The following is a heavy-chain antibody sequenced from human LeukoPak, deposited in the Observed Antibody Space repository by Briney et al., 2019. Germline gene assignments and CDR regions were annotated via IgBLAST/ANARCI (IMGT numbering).Heavy chain of an antibody. CDR1: GGSISSYY. V-gene: IGHV4-59*01. Sequence: SETLSLTCTVSGGSISSYYWSSIRQPPGKGLEWIGYIYYSGSTNYNPSLKSRVTISVDTSKNQFSLKLSSVTAADTAVYYCARGHGGKGWFDPWGQGTLVTVSS. J-gene: IGHJ5*02. CDR2: IYYSGST. CDR3: ARGHGGKGWFDP. D-gene: IGHD2-15*01.